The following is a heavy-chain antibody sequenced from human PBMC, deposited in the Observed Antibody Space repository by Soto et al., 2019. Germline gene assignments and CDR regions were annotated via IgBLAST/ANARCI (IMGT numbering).Heavy chain of an antibody. CDR1: GYTFTGFY. CDR3: ATGGSTVTREFDY. V-gene: IGHV1-2*04. D-gene: IGHD4-17*01. J-gene: IGHJ4*02. Sequence: QVQLVQSGAEVKKPGASVKVSCKASGYTFTGFYIHWVRQAPGQGLEWRGWINPNSGDTEYAQNFQGWVTMTRDTSISAAYLEPSRLKSDATAVYFCATGGSTVTREFDYWGQGTLVSVSS. CDR2: INPNSGDT.